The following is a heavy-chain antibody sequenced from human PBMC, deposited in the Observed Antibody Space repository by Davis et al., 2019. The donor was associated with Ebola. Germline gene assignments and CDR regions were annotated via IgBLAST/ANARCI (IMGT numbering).Heavy chain of an antibody. CDR1: GGSISTHY. Sequence: SETLSLTCSVSGGSISTHYGTWIRQPPGKGLEWIGHIYNSGRTDYNPSLRSRLTISLDTSKNQFSLKLNFVVAADTGVYYCARGGPYESWGLAAARFEYWGQGSQVTVSS. V-gene: IGHV4-59*11. J-gene: IGHJ4*02. D-gene: IGHD6-25*01. CDR2: IYNSGRT. CDR3: ARGGPYESWGLAAARFEY.